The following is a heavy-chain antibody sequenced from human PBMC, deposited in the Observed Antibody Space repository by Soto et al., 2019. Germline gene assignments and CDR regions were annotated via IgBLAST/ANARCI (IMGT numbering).Heavy chain of an antibody. CDR2: TIPVFDAP. CDR3: ARGVYGSGNYYTGPSAFDI. D-gene: IGHD3-10*01. CDR1: GGTLNDHG. Sequence: QVQLEQSGAEVKKPGSSVKVSCKASGGTLNDHGVSWLRQAPGQGLEWVGGTIPVFDAPKYAQKFQCRVTIAADKSTNIAYMELSSLRSEDTAFYYCARGVYGSGNYYTGPSAFDIWGQGTMVIVSS. J-gene: IGHJ3*02. V-gene: IGHV1-69*06.